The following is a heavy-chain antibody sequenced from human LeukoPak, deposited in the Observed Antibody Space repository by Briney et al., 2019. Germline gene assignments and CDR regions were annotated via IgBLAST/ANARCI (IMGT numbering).Heavy chain of an antibody. CDR3: ARVFVPSGSYYDPFDY. D-gene: IGHD1-26*01. Sequence: SVKVSCKASGGTFSSYAISWVRQAPGQGLEWMGGIIPIFGTANYAQKFLGRVTITADESTSTAYMELSSLRSEDTAVYYCARVFVPSGSYYDPFDYWGQGTLVTVSS. CDR1: GGTFSSYA. J-gene: IGHJ4*02. V-gene: IGHV1-69*13. CDR2: IIPIFGTA.